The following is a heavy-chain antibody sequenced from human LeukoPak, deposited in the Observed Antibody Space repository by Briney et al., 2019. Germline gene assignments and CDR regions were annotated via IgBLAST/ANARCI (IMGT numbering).Heavy chain of an antibody. CDR3: ANSGGYYDSSGYSDDAFDI. D-gene: IGHD3-22*01. Sequence: PGGSLRLSCAASGFTFSTYAMSWVRQAPGKGLGWVSAVSGSGGSTYYADSVKGRFTVSRDNSKNTLYLQMNSLRAEDTAVYYCANSGGYYDSSGYSDDAFDIWGQGTMVTVSS. J-gene: IGHJ3*02. CDR2: VSGSGGST. CDR1: GFTFSTYA. V-gene: IGHV3-23*01.